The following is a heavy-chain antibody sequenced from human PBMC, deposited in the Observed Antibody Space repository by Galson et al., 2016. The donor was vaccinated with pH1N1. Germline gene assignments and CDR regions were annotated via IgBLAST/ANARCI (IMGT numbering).Heavy chain of an antibody. V-gene: IGHV3-7*01. J-gene: IGHJ3*01. D-gene: IGHD1-26*01. Sequence: SLRLSCATSGFPFSHFGMHWVRQGPGKGLEWVANIKQDGSQKYFVDSVKGRFTISRDNAKNSLFLQMNSLRAEDTALYYCVRKVGDFWGQGTMVTVSS. CDR3: VRKVGDF. CDR1: GFPFSHFG. CDR2: IKQDGSQK.